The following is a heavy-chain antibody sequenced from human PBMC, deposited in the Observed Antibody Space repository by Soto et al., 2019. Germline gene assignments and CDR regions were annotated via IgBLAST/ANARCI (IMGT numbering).Heavy chain of an antibody. Sequence: GGSLRLSCEAPKFTFSTYAMTWVRQAPGQGLEWVCSISGSGGKTYYADSVKGRFTVSRDNSDNTVSLRMSGLGVDDTAIYYRAKAVQYSYVLDVWGQGTTVTVYS. D-gene: IGHD5-18*01. V-gene: IGHV3-23*01. CDR1: KFTFSTYA. J-gene: IGHJ6*02. CDR2: ISGSGGKT. CDR3: AKAVQYSYVLDV.